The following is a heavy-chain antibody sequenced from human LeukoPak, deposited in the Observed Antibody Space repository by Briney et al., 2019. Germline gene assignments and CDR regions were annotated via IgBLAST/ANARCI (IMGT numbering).Heavy chain of an antibody. Sequence: SQTLSLTCTVSGGSISSGSYYWSWIRQPPGKGLEWIGEINHSGSTNYNPSLKSRVTISVDTSKNQFSLKLSSVTAADTAVYYCARTLYYYMDVWGKGTTVTISS. CDR3: ARTLYYYMDV. V-gene: IGHV4-39*07. CDR1: GGSISSGSYY. CDR2: INHSGST. J-gene: IGHJ6*03.